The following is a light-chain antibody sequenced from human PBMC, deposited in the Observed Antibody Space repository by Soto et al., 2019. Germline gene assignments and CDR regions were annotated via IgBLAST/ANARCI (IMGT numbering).Light chain of an antibody. CDR2: QDT. CDR3: QAWGSSVV. V-gene: IGLV3-1*01. J-gene: IGLJ2*01. CDR1: KLGDNY. Sequence: SYELTQPPSVSVSPGQTATITCSGDKLGDNYACWYQQKPGRSPVLVIYQDTKRPSGIPERFSGSNSGNTATLTITGTQAVDEADYYCQAWGSSVVFGGGTKVTVL.